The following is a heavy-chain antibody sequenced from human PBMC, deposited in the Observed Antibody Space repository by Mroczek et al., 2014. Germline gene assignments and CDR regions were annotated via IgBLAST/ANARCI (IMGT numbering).Heavy chain of an antibody. CDR1: GFTFSDYY. CDR2: ISSSGSTI. D-gene: IGHD2-2*02. Sequence: QVQLQESGGGVVQPGRSLRLSCAASGFTFSDYYMSWIRQAPGKGLEWVSYISSSGSTIYYADSVKGRFTISRDNAKNSLYLQMNSLRAEDTAVYYCARDQDPYQLLYGSYYYGMDVWGQGTTVTVSS. CDR3: ARDQDPYQLLYGSYYYGMDV. J-gene: IGHJ6*02. V-gene: IGHV3-11*01.